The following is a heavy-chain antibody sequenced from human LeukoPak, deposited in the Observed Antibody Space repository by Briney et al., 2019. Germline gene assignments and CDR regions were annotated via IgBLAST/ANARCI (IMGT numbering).Heavy chain of an antibody. CDR2: TRYDGSNK. CDR1: GFTFSTYG. Sequence: PGGSLRLSCAASGFTFSTYGMHWVRQAPGKGLEWVAFTRYDGSNKYYADSVKGRFTIARDNSKNTLYLQMNSLRAEDTAVYYCAKDLIRHPGGYFDYWGQGTLVTVPS. J-gene: IGHJ4*02. V-gene: IGHV3-30*02. CDR3: AKDLIRHPGGYFDY. D-gene: IGHD3-16*01.